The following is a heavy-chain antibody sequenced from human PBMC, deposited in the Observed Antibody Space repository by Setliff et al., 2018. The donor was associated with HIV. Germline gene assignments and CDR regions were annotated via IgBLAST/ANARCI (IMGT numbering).Heavy chain of an antibody. D-gene: IGHD5-12*01. CDR3: ARDSNPAGSPGYEYARRGAFDL. CDR1: GASIGRRSDC. V-gene: IGHV4-39*07. Sequence: PSETLSLTCTVSGASIGRRSDCWGWIRQPPGKGLEWIGSFYYSWNTYYNPSLKSRVTISVDTSKNQFSLTLTSVTAADTAVYYCARDSNPAGSPGYEYARRGAFDLWGPGTPVTVSS. J-gene: IGHJ3*01. CDR2: FYYSWNT.